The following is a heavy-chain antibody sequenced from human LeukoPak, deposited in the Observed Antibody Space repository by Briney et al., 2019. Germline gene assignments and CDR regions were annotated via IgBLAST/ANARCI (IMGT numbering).Heavy chain of an antibody. CDR3: ARRRDGYNSDDY. V-gene: IGHV3-21*01. J-gene: IGHJ4*02. Sequence: GGSLRLSCAASGFTFSSYSMDWVRQAPGKGLEWVSSISSSSSYIYYADSVKGRFTISRDNAKNSLYLQMNSLRAEDTAVYYCARRRDGYNSDDYWGQGTLVTVSS. D-gene: IGHD5-24*01. CDR1: GFTFSSYS. CDR2: ISSSSSYI.